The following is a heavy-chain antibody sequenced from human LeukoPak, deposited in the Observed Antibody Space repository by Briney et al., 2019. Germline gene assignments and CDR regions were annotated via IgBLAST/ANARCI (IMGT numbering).Heavy chain of an antibody. CDR2: ISGSGGST. Sequence: GGSLRLSCAASGFTFSSYAMRWVRQAPGKGLEWVSAISGSGGSTYYADSVKGRFTISRDNSKNTLYLQMNSLRAEDTAVYYCAKDHSYSGYDSVRDFDYWGQGTLVTVSS. D-gene: IGHD5-12*01. CDR3: AKDHSYSGYDSVRDFDY. V-gene: IGHV3-23*01. J-gene: IGHJ4*02. CDR1: GFTFSSYA.